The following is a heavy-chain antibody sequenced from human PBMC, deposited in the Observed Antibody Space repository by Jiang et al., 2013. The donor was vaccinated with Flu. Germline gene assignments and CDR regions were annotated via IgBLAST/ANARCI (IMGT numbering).Heavy chain of an antibody. D-gene: IGHD2/OR15-2a*01. V-gene: IGHV6-1*01. Sequence: RITITPDTSKNQFSLQLNSVTPEDTAVYYCARTFYSEAVAEFDYWGQGTLVTVSS. CDR3: ARTFYSEAVAEFDY. J-gene: IGHJ4*02.